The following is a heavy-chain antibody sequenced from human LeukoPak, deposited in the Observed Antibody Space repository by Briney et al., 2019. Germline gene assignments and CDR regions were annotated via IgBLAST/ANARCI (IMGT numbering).Heavy chain of an antibody. J-gene: IGHJ4*02. CDR3: AKDYYCSSTSCGIDY. Sequence: GGSLRLSCAASGFTFSSYGMHWVRQAPGKGLEWVAFIRYDGSNKYYADSVKGRFTISRDNSKNTLYLQMNSLRAEDTAVYSCAKDYYCSSTSCGIDYWGQGTLVTVSS. D-gene: IGHD2-2*01. CDR1: GFTFSSYG. CDR2: IRYDGSNK. V-gene: IGHV3-30*02.